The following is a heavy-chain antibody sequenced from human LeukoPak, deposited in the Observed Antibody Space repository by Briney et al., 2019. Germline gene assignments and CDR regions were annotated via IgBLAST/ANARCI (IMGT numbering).Heavy chain of an antibody. CDR1: GFTFSSYS. CDR2: ISYSGDTT. Sequence: GGSLRLSCAASGFTFSSYSMNWVRQAPGKGLEWVSVISYSGDTTYYADSVKGRFTFSRDNSRNTLYLQMNNLRVEDTAIYYCAKTAAAAGPTRHFDFWSQGSLVTVSS. V-gene: IGHV3-23*01. CDR3: AKTAAAAGPTRHFDF. D-gene: IGHD6-13*01. J-gene: IGHJ4*02.